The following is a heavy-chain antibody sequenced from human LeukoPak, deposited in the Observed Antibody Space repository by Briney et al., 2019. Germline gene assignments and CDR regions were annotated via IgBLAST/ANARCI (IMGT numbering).Heavy chain of an antibody. CDR1: GFTFSSYS. J-gene: IGHJ4*02. D-gene: IGHD3-16*02. Sequence: GGSLRLSCAASGFTFSSYSMNWVRQAPGKGPEWISSISSSSSYIYYADSMKGRFTISRDNAKDSLYLQMNSLRAEDTAVYYCARNVRLGELPLYYWGQGTLVTVSS. CDR2: ISSSSSYI. CDR3: ARNVRLGELPLYY. V-gene: IGHV3-21*01.